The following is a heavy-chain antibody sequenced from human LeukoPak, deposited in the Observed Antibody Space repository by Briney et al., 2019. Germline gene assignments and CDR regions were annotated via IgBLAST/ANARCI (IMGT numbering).Heavy chain of an antibody. Sequence: RPSETLSLTCTVSGGSISSSSYYWGWIRQPPGKGLEWIGSIYYSGSTYYNPSLKSRVTISVDTSKNQFSLKLSSVTAADTAVYYCARIYCSSTSCYFVYWGQGTLVTVSS. CDR2: IYYSGST. V-gene: IGHV4-39*01. CDR3: ARIYCSSTSCYFVY. D-gene: IGHD2-2*01. CDR1: GGSISSSSYY. J-gene: IGHJ4*02.